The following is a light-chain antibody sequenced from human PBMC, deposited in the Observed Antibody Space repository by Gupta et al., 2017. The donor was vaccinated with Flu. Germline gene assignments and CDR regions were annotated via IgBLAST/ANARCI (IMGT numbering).Light chain of an antibody. CDR3: MQALQTPRYS. J-gene: IGKJ2*03. Sequence: DIVMTQSPLSLPVTPGEQASISCRSSQSLLHTNGYNYLDWYLQKPGQSPQLLIYLGSARAAGVPDRFSGSGSGTDFTLKISRVEAEDVGVYYCMQALQTPRYSFGQGTKLEIK. CDR2: LGS. CDR1: QSLLHTNGYNY. V-gene: IGKV2-28*01.